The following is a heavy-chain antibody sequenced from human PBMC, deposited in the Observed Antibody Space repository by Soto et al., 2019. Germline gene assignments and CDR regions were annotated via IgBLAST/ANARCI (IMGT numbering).Heavy chain of an antibody. Sequence: SGTPAPTWAGYGGAFRGYYWAWGRQAPGKGLEWIGEINHSGTTTYNPSLKSRVTISVDTSRDQFSLRLSSVTAADTAVYFCARGGFHRGHYYLFDYWGQGALVTVSS. CDR1: GGAFRGYY. J-gene: IGHJ4*02. CDR3: ARGGFHRGHYYLFDY. D-gene: IGHD3-22*01. CDR2: INHSGTT. V-gene: IGHV4-34*01.